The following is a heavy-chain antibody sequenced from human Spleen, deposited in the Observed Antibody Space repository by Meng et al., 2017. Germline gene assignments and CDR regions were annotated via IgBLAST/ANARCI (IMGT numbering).Heavy chain of an antibody. D-gene: IGHD3-10*01. CDR2: IYHSGST. CDR1: GGSLSSSNW. Sequence: QGGLQESGPGLVKPSGTPPLPRAVSGGSLSSSNWWSWVRQTPGKGLEWIGEIYHSGSTQYNPSLKSRVTISVDKSKNRFSLKLSSVTAADTAVYYCARAYGSGTYADYWGQGTLVTVSS. V-gene: IGHV4-4*02. CDR3: ARAYGSGTYADY. J-gene: IGHJ4*02.